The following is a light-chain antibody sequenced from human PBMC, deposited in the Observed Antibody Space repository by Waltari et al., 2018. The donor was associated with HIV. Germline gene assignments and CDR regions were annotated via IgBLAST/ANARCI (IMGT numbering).Light chain of an antibody. CDR3: QQHYSSPPT. Sequence: DIVMTQSPDSLAVSLGERATINCKSSQSVLYSSNNKNYLAWYQQKPGQPPKLLIYWASTRESGVPDRFTGSGSGTDFTLTISSLQAEDVAVYYCQQHYSSPPTFGPGTKVQI. J-gene: IGKJ3*01. V-gene: IGKV4-1*01. CDR1: QSVLYSSNNKNY. CDR2: WAS.